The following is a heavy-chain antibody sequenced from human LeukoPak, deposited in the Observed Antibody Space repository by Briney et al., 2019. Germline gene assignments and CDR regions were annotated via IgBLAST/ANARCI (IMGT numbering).Heavy chain of an antibody. V-gene: IGHV4-30-4*01. J-gene: IGHJ4*02. CDR1: GGSISSGDYY. CDR3: ARYSGYDWGKYYFDY. CDR2: IYYSGST. Sequence: PSETLSLTCTVSGGSISSGDYYWSWIRQPPGKCLEWIGYIYYSGSTYYNPSLKSRVTISVDTSKNQFSLKLSSVTAADTAVYYYARYSGYDWGKYYFDYWGQGTLVTVSS. D-gene: IGHD5-12*01.